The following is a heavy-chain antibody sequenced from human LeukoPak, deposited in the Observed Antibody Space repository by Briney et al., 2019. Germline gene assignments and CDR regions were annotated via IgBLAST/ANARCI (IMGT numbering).Heavy chain of an antibody. V-gene: IGHV3-7*03. Sequence: GGSLRLSCAASGFTFSSYWMSWVRQAPGKGLEWVANIKQDGSEKYYVDPVKGRFTISRDNAKNSLYLQMNSLRAEDTAVYYCARDLRYFDWPYLEQGAFDIWGQGTMVTVSS. CDR3: ARDLRYFDWPYLEQGAFDI. CDR1: GFTFSSYW. J-gene: IGHJ3*02. D-gene: IGHD3-9*01. CDR2: IKQDGSEK.